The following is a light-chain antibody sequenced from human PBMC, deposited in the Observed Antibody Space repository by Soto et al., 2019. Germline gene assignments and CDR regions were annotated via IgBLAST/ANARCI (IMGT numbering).Light chain of an antibody. V-gene: IGKV3-20*01. CDR2: RSS. CDR3: QRYGRSWT. CDR1: QSGISNY. J-gene: IGKJ1*01. Sequence: EIVLTQSPGTLSLSPGERATLSCSASQSGISNYLAWYQQKPGQAPRLLMYRSSFRATGIPDRFSGSGSGTDFTLTISRLEPEDFAVYYCQRYGRSWTFGPGTKVEL.